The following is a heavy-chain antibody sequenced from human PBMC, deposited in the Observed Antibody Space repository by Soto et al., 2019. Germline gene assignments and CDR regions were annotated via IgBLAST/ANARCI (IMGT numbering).Heavy chain of an antibody. J-gene: IGHJ4*02. D-gene: IGHD6-19*01. Sequence: ESGGGVVQPGRSLRLSCAASGFTFSSYGMHWVRQAPGKGLEWVAVISYDGSNKYYADSVKGRFTISRDNSKNTLYLQMNSLRAEDTAVYYCAKESSYSSGWANYWGQGTLVTVSS. CDR3: AKESSYSSGWANY. CDR2: ISYDGSNK. CDR1: GFTFSSYG. V-gene: IGHV3-30*18.